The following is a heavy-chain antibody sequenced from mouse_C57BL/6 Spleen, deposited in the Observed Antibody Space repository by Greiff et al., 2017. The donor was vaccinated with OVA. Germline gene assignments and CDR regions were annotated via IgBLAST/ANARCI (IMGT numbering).Heavy chain of an antibody. J-gene: IGHJ1*03. V-gene: IGHV5-12*01. CDR1: GFTFSDYY. Sequence: EVKLVESGGGLVQPGGSLKLSCAASGFTFSDYYMYWVRQTPEKRLEWVAYISNGGGSTYYPDTVKGRFTISRDNAKNTLYLQMSRLRSEDTARYDCARQFGSSPWYFDVWGTGTTVTVSS. D-gene: IGHD1-1*01. CDR3: ARQFGSSPWYFDV. CDR2: ISNGGGST.